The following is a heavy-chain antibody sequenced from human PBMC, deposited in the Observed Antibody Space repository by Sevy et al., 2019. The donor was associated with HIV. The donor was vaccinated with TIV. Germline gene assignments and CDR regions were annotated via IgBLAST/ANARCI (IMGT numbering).Heavy chain of an antibody. CDR3: ARGNDPQTSITIFGVVIMGFDY. CDR1: GGSFSGYY. J-gene: IGHJ4*02. D-gene: IGHD3-3*01. V-gene: IGHV4-34*01. CDR2: INHSGST. Sequence: SETLSLTCAVYGGSFSGYYWSWIRQPPGKGLEWIGEINHSGSTNYNPSLKSRVTISVDTSKNQFTLKLGSVTAADTAVYYCARGNDPQTSITIFGVVIMGFDYWGQGTLVTVSS.